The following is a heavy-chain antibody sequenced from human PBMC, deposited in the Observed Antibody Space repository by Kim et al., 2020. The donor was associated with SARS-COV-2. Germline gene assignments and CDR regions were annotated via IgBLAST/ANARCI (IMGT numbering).Heavy chain of an antibody. CDR1: GFTFSSYA. J-gene: IGHJ4*02. V-gene: IGHV3-30*04. D-gene: IGHD6-19*01. CDR3: ARPQGYSSGFPNFDY. CDR2: ISYDGSNK. Sequence: GGSLRLSCAASGFTFSSYAMHWVRQAPGKGLEWVAVISYDGSNKYYADSVKGRFTISRDNSKNTLYLQMNSLRAEDTAVYYCARPQGYSSGFPNFDYWGQGTLVTVSS.